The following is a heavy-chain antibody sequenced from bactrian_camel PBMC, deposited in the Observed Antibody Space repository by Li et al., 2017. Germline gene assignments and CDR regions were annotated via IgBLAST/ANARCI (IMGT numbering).Heavy chain of an antibody. V-gene: IGHV3S60*01. J-gene: IGHJ4*01. CDR2: ISRSGTST. Sequence: HVQLVESGGGSVVPGGSLRLSCQHTGPDKCIGWFRQRPGKERGGVAIISRSGTSTDYTDSVKGRFTISRDLARSTVYLQMSSLKPEDTAMYYCAEDQDHLGSCLRSANEYIYWGQGTQVTVS. CDR1: TGPDKC. D-gene: IGHD2*01. CDR3: AEDQDHLGSCLRSANEYIY.